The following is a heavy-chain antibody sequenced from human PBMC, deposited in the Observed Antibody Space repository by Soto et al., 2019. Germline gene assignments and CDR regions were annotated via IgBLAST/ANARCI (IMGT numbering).Heavy chain of an antibody. CDR1: GFTFSSYA. D-gene: IGHD3-16*01. V-gene: IGHV3-23*01. J-gene: IGHJ3*02. Sequence: EVQLLESGGGLVQPGGSLRLSCAASGFTFSSYAMSWVRQAPGTGLEWVSAISGSGCSTYDADSLKGRFNISRDNSKTALYLQMNSRRAEDTAVYYCAKDADGANYDYVWGSCFDIWGQGTMVTVSS. CDR2: ISGSGCST. CDR3: AKDADGANYDYVWGSCFDI.